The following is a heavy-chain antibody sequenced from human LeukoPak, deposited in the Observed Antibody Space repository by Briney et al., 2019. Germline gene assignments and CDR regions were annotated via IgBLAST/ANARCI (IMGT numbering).Heavy chain of an antibody. D-gene: IGHD2-21*01. V-gene: IGHV3-33*08. CDR1: GFTFSRHG. J-gene: IGHJ4*02. CDR2: IGDTGRAK. Sequence: GRSLRLSCAASGFTFSRHGMHWVRQAPGKGLEWVAVIGDTGRAKYYADSVEGRFTASRDNFKNTLYLEMNSLRYDDTALYYCARYSSPYYFDYWGQGTLVTVSS. CDR3: ARYSSPYYFDY.